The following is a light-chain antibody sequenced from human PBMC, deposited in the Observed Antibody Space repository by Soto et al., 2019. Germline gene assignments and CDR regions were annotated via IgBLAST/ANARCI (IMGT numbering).Light chain of an antibody. CDR2: DAS. CDR3: QQRSTWPALT. CDR1: QSVSIY. Sequence: EIVLTQSPATLSLSPGERATLSCRASQSVSIYLAWYQQKPGQAPRLLMYDASNRATGIPARFSGSGSGTDFTLTIASLEPEDFAVYYCQQRSTWPALTFGGGTRVETK. J-gene: IGKJ4*01. V-gene: IGKV3-11*01.